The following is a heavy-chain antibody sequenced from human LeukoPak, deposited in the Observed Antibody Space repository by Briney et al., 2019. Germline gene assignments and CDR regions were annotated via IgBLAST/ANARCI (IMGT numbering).Heavy chain of an antibody. J-gene: IGHJ4*02. D-gene: IGHD5-18*01. Sequence: SETLSLTCAVYGGSFSGYYWSWIRQPPGKGLEWIGEINHSGSTNYNSSLKSRVTISVDTSKDQFSLKVSSVTAADTAVYYCAREKMRRYSYGYAHWGQGTLVTVSS. V-gene: IGHV4-34*01. CDR2: INHSGST. CDR1: GGSFSGYY. CDR3: AREKMRRYSYGYAH.